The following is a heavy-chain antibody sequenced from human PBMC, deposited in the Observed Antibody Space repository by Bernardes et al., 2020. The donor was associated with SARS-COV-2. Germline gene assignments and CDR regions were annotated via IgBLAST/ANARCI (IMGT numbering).Heavy chain of an antibody. CDR3: ARANDFGGTYAFDH. Sequence: SETLSLTCSVSGGSIRSYYWSWIRQPPGKGLEWIGYIYYSGSTSSNPSLKRRVTISVDTSENRFSLRLSSVTAADTAVYYCARANDFGGTYAFDHWGQGTLVTVSS. CDR2: IYYSGST. D-gene: IGHD4-17*01. V-gene: IGHV4-59*01. CDR1: GGSIRSYY. J-gene: IGHJ4*02.